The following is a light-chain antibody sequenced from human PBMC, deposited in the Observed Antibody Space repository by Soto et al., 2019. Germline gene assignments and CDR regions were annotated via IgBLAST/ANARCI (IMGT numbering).Light chain of an antibody. CDR1: NSNIGTNT. J-gene: IGLJ3*02. CDR3: AAWDDSLNGRV. V-gene: IGLV1-44*01. Sequence: QSVLTQPPSASGTPGQRVSISCSGSNSNIGTNTVNWYLQLPGTAPKLLIYSNDQRPSGVPDRFSASKSGTSASLAISGLQSEDEADYYCAAWDDSLNGRVFGGGTKVTVL. CDR2: SND.